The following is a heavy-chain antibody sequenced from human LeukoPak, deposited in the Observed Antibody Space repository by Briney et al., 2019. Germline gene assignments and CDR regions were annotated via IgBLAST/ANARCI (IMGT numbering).Heavy chain of an antibody. V-gene: IGHV3-30-3*01. CDR1: GFTFSSHA. Sequence: GGSLRLSCAASGFTFSSHAMHWVRQAPGKGLEWVAVISYDGSNKYYADSVKGRFTISRDNSKNTLYLQMNSLRAEDTAVYYCARGLSNPVVLDYWGQGTLVTVSS. D-gene: IGHD2-15*01. CDR2: ISYDGSNK. J-gene: IGHJ4*02. CDR3: ARGLSNPVVLDY.